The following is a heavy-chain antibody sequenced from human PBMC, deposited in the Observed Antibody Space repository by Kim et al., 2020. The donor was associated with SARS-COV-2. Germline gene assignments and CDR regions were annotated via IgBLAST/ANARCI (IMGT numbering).Heavy chain of an antibody. J-gene: IGHJ4*02. CDR1: GFTFSSYA. D-gene: IGHD3-10*01. V-gene: IGHV3-30*04. Sequence: GGSLRLSCAASGFTFSSYAMHWVRQAPGKGLEWVAVISYDGSNKYYADSVKGRFTISRDNSKNTLYLQMNSLRAEDTAVYYCARVTTMVRGVSDYWGQGTLVTVSS. CDR3: ARVTTMVRGVSDY. CDR2: ISYDGSNK.